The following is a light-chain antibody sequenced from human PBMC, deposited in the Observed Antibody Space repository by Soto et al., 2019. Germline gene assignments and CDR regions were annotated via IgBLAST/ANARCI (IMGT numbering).Light chain of an antibody. Sequence: EIVLTQSPDTLSLSPGEGATLSCRASHDVSVSLVWYRQRPGQSPRLLIHDASNRATGISARFSGSGSGTGFTLTIGSLEPEESALYYCQQRASWPYTSGQGTKVDIK. CDR2: DAS. V-gene: IGKV3-11*01. J-gene: IGKJ2*01. CDR3: QQRASWPYT. CDR1: HDVSVS.